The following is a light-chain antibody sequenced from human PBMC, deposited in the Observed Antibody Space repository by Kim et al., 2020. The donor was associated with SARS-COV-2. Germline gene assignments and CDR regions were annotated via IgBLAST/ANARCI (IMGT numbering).Light chain of an antibody. CDR1: QRFGDS. J-gene: IGKJ1*01. CDR3: QKYTSDWT. CDR2: EAS. V-gene: IGKV1-5*03. Sequence: DIQMTQSPSTLSASVQDRVTITCRTSQRFGDSLAWYQQKPGKAPKLLIYEASTLESGVPSRFSGIGSGTEFTLTISSLQPDDFATYCSQKYTSDWTFGQGTKVDIK.